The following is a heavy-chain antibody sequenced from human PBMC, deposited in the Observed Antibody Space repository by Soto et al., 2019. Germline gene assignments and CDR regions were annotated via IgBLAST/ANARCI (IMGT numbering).Heavy chain of an antibody. V-gene: IGHV3-74*01. Sequence: PGGSLRLSCAASGFTFSSYWMHWVRQAPGKGLVWVSRINSDGSGTTYADSVKGRFTISRDNAKNTLYLQMNSLRAEDTAVYYCARAIFGVVLDVWGKGTTVTVSS. D-gene: IGHD3-3*01. CDR2: INSDGSGT. J-gene: IGHJ6*04. CDR3: ARAIFGVVLDV. CDR1: GFTFSSYW.